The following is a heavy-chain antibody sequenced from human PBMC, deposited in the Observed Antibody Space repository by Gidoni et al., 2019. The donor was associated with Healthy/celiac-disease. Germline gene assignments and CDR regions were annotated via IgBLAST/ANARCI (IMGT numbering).Heavy chain of an antibody. Sequence: LEWVSAIGTAGDTYYPGSVKGRFTISRENAKNSLYLQMNSLRAGDTAVYYCARGRISGYDFWSGYPPDYWGQGTLVTVSS. CDR2: IGTAGDT. V-gene: IGHV3-13*01. D-gene: IGHD3-3*01. J-gene: IGHJ4*02. CDR3: ARGRISGYDFWSGYPPDY.